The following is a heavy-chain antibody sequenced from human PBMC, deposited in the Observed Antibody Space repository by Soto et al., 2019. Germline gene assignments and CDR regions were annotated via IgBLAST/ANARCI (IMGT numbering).Heavy chain of an antibody. J-gene: IGHJ4*02. CDR1: GYTLRSYG. CDR2: ISAYNGDT. CDR3: ARDWSRYYDNSGLIWFY. Sequence: ASVKVSCKAAGYTLRSYGISWVRQAPGQGLEWVGWISAYNGDTHYAPKFQDRITLTTETSTDTAYMELRSLRLDDTAVYYCARDWSRYYDNSGLIWFYWGQGSLVTVSS. D-gene: IGHD3-22*01. V-gene: IGHV1-18*04.